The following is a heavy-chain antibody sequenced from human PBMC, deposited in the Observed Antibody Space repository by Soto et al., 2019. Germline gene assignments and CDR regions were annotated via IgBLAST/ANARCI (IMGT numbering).Heavy chain of an antibody. CDR1: GFTISSYN. J-gene: IGHJ4*02. D-gene: IGHD2-21*02. V-gene: IGHV3-48*02. CDR3: ARMGDCGADCYAL. CDR2: ISSSGSTK. Sequence: PGGSLRLSCAGSGFTISSYNINWVRQAPGKGLEWVSHISSSGSTKYYADSVQGRFTISRDNAKNSLYLQMNSLRDEDTAVYYCARMGDCGADCYALWGQGTLVTVSS.